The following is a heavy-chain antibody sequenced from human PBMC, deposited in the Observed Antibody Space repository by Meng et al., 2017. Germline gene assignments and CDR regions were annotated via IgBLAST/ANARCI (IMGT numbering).Heavy chain of an antibody. CDR1: GFTFSSYS. Sequence: GESLKISCAASGFTFSSYSMNWVRQAPGKGLEWVSAISSSSSYLYYADSVKGRFTISRDTAKNSLFLHMNSLRADDTAVYYCARHYDILTGYYIPFDYWGQGTLVTVSS. CDR2: ISSSSSYL. CDR3: ARHYDILTGYYIPFDY. J-gene: IGHJ4*02. D-gene: IGHD3-9*01. V-gene: IGHV3-21*01.